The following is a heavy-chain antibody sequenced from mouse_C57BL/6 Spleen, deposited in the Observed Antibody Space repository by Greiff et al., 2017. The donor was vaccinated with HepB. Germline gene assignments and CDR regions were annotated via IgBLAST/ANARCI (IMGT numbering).Heavy chain of an antibody. J-gene: IGHJ4*01. CDR1: GYTFTDYN. CDR3: AKASNYEGKYYAMDY. CDR2: INPNNGVT. Sequence: VQLKESGPELVKPGASVKIPCKASGYTFTDYNMDWVKQSHGKSLEWIGDINPNNGVTIYNQKFKGKATLTVDKSSSTAYMELRSLTSEDTAVYYCAKASNYEGKYYAMDYWGQGTSVTVSS. D-gene: IGHD2-5*01. V-gene: IGHV1-18*01.